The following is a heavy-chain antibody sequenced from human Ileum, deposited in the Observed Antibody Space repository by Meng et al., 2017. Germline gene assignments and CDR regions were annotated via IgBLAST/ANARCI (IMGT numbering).Heavy chain of an antibody. Sequence: QVLLVESGGGVVQPGRSLRISCAASGFTFSRNAMHWVRQAPGKGLEWVTVISYDGSKTYYADSVKGRFTISRDNSKNMLFLQMNSLRAEDTAVYYCVAEEVIPAIKGLFDYWGQGTLVTAS. V-gene: IGHV3-30-3*01. CDR2: ISYDGSKT. J-gene: IGHJ4*02. CDR3: VAEEVIPAIKGLFDY. D-gene: IGHD2-2*01. CDR1: GFTFSRNA.